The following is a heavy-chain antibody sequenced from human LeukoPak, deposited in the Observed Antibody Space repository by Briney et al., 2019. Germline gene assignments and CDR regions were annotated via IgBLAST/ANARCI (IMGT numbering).Heavy chain of an antibody. D-gene: IGHD6-19*01. CDR1: GYTFTSYY. CDR3: ARGDSSGRYQDYFDY. CDR2: INPSGGST. J-gene: IGHJ4*02. Sequence: ASVKVSCKASGYTFTSYYMHWVRQAPGQGLEWMGIINPSGGSTSYAQKFQGRVTMTRDTSTSTVYMELSSLRSEDTAVYYCARGDSSGRYQDYFDYWGQGTLVTVSS. V-gene: IGHV1-46*01.